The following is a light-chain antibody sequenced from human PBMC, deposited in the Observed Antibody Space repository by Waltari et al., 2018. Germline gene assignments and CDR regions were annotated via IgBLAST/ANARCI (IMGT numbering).Light chain of an antibody. Sequence: DIRMTQSPSSLSASVGDRVTITCQASQDISNYVSWYQHKPGKAPSLLIYDASNLEAGVSSRVSGSGSGTIFTLTINSLRPEDIATYYCQQYDSLLTFGGGTKVQI. CDR2: DAS. CDR1: QDISNY. V-gene: IGKV1-33*01. CDR3: QQYDSLLT. J-gene: IGKJ4*01.